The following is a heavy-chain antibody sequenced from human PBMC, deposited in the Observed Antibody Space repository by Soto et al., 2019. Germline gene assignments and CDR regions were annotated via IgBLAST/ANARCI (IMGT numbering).Heavy chain of an antibody. D-gene: IGHD5-18*01. J-gene: IGHJ4*02. CDR2: ISASNGNT. V-gene: IGHV1-18*01. CDR3: ARSGGGDRKDTALNL. CDR1: GYTFTSYG. Sequence: QVQLVQSGAEVKNSGASVKVSCKASGYTFTSYGFSWVRQAPGQGLEWMGWISASNGNTNYAQKLQGRVTMTTDTSTGTAYMELRSLRSDDTATYYCARSGGGDRKDTALNLWGQGTLVTVSS.